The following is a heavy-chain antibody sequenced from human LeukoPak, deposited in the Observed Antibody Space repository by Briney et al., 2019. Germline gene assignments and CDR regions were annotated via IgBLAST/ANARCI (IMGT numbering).Heavy chain of an antibody. V-gene: IGHV5-51*01. CDR2: IYPDTSDT. J-gene: IGHJ4*02. D-gene: IGHD1-26*01. CDR3: ARPPLGATTPAY. CDR1: GYSFTNHR. Sequence: GESLKISCEGSGYSFTNHRIGWVRQMPGKGLEWMGIIYPDTSDTRYSPSFQGQVTISADKSINTAYPQWSSLKASDTAMYYCARPPLGATTPAYWGQGTLVTVSS.